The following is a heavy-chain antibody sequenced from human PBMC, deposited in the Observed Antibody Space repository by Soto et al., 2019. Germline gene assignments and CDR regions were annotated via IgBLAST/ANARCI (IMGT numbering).Heavy chain of an antibody. V-gene: IGHV3-30*18. CDR2: ISYDGSNK. D-gene: IGHD6-6*01. J-gene: IGHJ4*02. Sequence: HPGGSLRLSCAASGFTFSSYGMHWVRQAPGKGLEWVAVISYDGSNKYYADSVKGRFTISRDNSKNTLYLQMNSLRAEDTAVYYCAKTPPYSSSSHFDYWGQGTLVTVSS. CDR3: AKTPPYSSSSHFDY. CDR1: GFTFSSYG.